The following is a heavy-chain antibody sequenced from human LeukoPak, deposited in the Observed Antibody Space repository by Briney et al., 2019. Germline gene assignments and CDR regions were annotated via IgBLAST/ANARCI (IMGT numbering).Heavy chain of an antibody. CDR3: ARTPRYSSTSGGIYQMNFDY. CDR2: INSNSGRT. Sequence: GASVKVFCKASGYTFTGYYMQGARQAPGQALEGMGCINSNSGRTNYAQKFQGRVTMTRDTSISTAYMELSRLRSDDTAVYYCARTPRYSSTSGGIYQMNFDYWGQGTLVTVSS. V-gene: IGHV1-2*02. D-gene: IGHD6-13*01. J-gene: IGHJ4*02. CDR1: GYTFTGYY.